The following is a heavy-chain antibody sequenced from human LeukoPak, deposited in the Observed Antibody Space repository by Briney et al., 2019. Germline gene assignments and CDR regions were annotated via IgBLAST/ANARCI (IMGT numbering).Heavy chain of an antibody. V-gene: IGHV3-33*01. J-gene: IGHJ4*02. Sequence: QPGRSLRLSCAASGFTFSSYGMHWVRQAPGKGLEWVAVIWYDGSNKYYADSVKGRFTISRDNSKNTLYLQMNSLRAEDTAVYYCARQNYYDSSGYAENWGQGILVTVSS. CDR1: GFTFSSYG. D-gene: IGHD3-22*01. CDR2: IWYDGSNK. CDR3: ARQNYYDSSGYAEN.